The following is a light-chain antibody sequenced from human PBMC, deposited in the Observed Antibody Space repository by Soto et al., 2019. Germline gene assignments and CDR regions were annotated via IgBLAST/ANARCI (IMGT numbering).Light chain of an antibody. CDR1: QYIHKY. V-gene: IGKV1-5*03. J-gene: IGKJ1*01. Sequence: DIQMTQSPSTLSASLGDKVTITCRASQYIHKYLAWYQQKPGEAPKLLIYESDNLESGVPSRFSGSGTGTDFTLTISSLQPDDFATYYCQQYNNYPWTFGQGTRVEI. CDR3: QQYNNYPWT. CDR2: ESD.